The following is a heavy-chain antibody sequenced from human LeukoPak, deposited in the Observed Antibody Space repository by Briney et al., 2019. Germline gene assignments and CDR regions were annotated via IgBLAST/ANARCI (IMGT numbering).Heavy chain of an antibody. CDR1: GFTFDDYA. Sequence: PGGSLRLSCAASGFTFDDYAMHWVRQAPGKGLEWVSLISGNGGATHYADSVNVQGRFTISRDNSKNSLYLQMNSLRAEDTALYYCVKGIYCGGDCHIPVGIDYWGQGTLVTVSS. V-gene: IGHV3-43*02. J-gene: IGHJ4*02. CDR3: VKGIYCGGDCHIPVGIDY. CDR2: ISGNGGAT. D-gene: IGHD2-21*02.